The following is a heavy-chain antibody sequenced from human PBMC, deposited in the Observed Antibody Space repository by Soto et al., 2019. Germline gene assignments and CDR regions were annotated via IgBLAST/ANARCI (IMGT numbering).Heavy chain of an antibody. Sequence: SVKVSCKASGGTFSSYAISWVRQAPGQGLEWMGGIIPIFGTANYAQKFQGRVTITADKSTSAAYMELSSLRSEDTAVYYCARVSWYDFWSGPGYFDYWGQGTLVTVSS. CDR3: ARVSWYDFWSGPGYFDY. V-gene: IGHV1-69*06. D-gene: IGHD3-3*01. CDR1: GGTFSSYA. J-gene: IGHJ4*02. CDR2: IIPIFGTA.